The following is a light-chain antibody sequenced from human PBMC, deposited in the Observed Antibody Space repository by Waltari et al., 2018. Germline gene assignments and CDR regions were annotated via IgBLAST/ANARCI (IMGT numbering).Light chain of an antibody. V-gene: IGLV1-44*01. CDR2: SNN. Sequence: QSVLTQPPSTSGTPGPRVTISCSGSSSHIGTTPVNWYQHLPGTAPKLLIYSNNQRPSGVPGRFSGSKSGTSASLAISGLQSEDEADYYCAAWDDTLNGYDFGTGTKVTVL. J-gene: IGLJ1*01. CDR3: AAWDDTLNGYD. CDR1: SSHIGTTP.